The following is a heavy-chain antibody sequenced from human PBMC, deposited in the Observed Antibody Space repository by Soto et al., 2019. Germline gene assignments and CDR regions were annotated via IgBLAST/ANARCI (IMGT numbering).Heavy chain of an antibody. J-gene: IGHJ4*02. Sequence: VGSLRLSCAASGFTFSSSWMSWVRQAPGKGLEWVAYIKQDGSERYYVDSVKGRFTISRDNAKNSLYLQMNSLRAEDTAVYYCAKGGWYPDYWGLGTLVTVSS. CDR2: IKQDGSER. CDR1: GFTFSSSW. CDR3: AKGGWYPDY. V-gene: IGHV3-7*03. D-gene: IGHD6-19*01.